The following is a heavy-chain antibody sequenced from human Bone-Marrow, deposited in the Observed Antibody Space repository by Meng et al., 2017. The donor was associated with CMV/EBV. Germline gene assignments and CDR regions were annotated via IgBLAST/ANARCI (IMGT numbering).Heavy chain of an antibody. Sequence: GESLKISCAASGFTFSSYAMHWVRQAPGKGLEWVAVISYDGSNKYYADSVKGRFTISRDNSKNTLYLQMNSLRAEDTAVYYCARVGGSYYALDYWGQGTLVTFSS. V-gene: IGHV3-30-3*01. CDR2: ISYDGSNK. D-gene: IGHD1-26*01. CDR3: ARVGGSYYALDY. J-gene: IGHJ4*02. CDR1: GFTFSSYA.